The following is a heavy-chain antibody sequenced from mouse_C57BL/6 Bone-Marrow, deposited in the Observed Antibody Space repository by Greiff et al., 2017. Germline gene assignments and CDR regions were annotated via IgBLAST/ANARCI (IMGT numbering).Heavy chain of an antibody. J-gene: IGHJ1*03. D-gene: IGHD1-1*01. Sequence: VQLQQPGAELVRPGSSVKLSCKASGYTFTSYWMDWVKQRPGQGLEWIGNIYPSDSETHYNQKFKDKATLTVDKSSSTAYIQRSSRTSEVSAVYYCARKSSHWYFDVWGTWTTVSVSS. CDR2: IYPSDSET. CDR1: GYTFTSYW. CDR3: ARKSSHWYFDV. V-gene: IGHV1-61*01.